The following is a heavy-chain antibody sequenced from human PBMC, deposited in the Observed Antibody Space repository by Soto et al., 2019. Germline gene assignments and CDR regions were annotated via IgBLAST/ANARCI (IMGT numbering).Heavy chain of an antibody. D-gene: IGHD3-22*01. CDR2: IYYSGST. J-gene: IGHJ3*02. CDR1: GGSISSSSYY. V-gene: IGHV4-39*01. CDR3: ARHGITMIVVVPADAFDI. Sequence: QLQLQESGPGLVKPSETLSLTCTVSGGSISSSSYYWGWIRQPPGKGLEWIGGIYYSGSTYYNPSLKSRVTISVDTSKNQFSLKLSSVTAADTAVYYCARHGITMIVVVPADAFDIWGQGTMVTVSS.